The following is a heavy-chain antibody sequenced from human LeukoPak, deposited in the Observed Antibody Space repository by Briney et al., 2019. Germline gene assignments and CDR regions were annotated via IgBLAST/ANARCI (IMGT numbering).Heavy chain of an antibody. CDR2: INPQSGGT. CDR3: ARDPGYFVDSTVITPYYYMDV. CDR1: GYTFTRYY. J-gene: IGHJ6*03. V-gene: IGHV1-2*02. D-gene: IGHD2-15*01. Sequence: ASVKVSCKASGYTFTRYYIHWVRQAPGQGLEWMGWINPQSGGTGFAQKYQARVTMTRDTSIKTAYMELSSLRSGDTAVYFCARDPGYFVDSTVITPYYYMDVWAKGPRSPSP.